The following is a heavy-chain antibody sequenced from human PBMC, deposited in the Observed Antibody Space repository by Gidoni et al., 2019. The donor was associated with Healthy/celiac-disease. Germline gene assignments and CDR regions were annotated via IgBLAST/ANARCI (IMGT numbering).Heavy chain of an antibody. D-gene: IGHD6-13*01. J-gene: IGHJ5*02. CDR3: ARQESSWPYNWFDP. Sequence: QLQLQESGPGLVKPSETLSLTCTVSGGSIRSSSYYWGWIRQPPGKGLEWIGSIYYSGSTYYNPSLKSRVTISVDTSKNQFSLKLSSVTAADTAVYYCARQESSWPYNWFDPWGQGTLVTVSS. V-gene: IGHV4-39*01. CDR2: IYYSGST. CDR1: GGSIRSSSYY.